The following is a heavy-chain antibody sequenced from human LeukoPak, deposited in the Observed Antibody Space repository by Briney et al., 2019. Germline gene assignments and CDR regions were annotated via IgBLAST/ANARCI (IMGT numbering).Heavy chain of an antibody. V-gene: IGHV1-2*02. CDR1: GYTFTNYG. J-gene: IGHJ4*02. D-gene: IGHD6-13*01. Sequence: ASVKVSCKASGYTFTNYGITWVRQAPGQGLEWMGWINPNSGGTDYAQKFQGRVTLTRDTSISTAYMELSTLRSDDTAVYYCTRGVRIVALGTIDYWGQGTLVTVSS. CDR3: TRGVRIVALGTIDY. CDR2: INPNSGGT.